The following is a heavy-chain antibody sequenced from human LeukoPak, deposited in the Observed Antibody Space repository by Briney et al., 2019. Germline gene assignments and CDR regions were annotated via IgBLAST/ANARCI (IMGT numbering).Heavy chain of an antibody. CDR3: ARDLHPSGWSDFDY. Sequence: GGSLRLSCAASGFTFDDYAMHWVRQAPGKGLEWVSGISWNSGSIGYADSVKGRFTISRDNYKNTLYLQMDSLRAEDTAVYYCARDLHPSGWSDFDYWGQGTLVTVSS. J-gene: IGHJ4*02. V-gene: IGHV3-9*01. D-gene: IGHD6-19*01. CDR1: GFTFDDYA. CDR2: ISWNSGSI.